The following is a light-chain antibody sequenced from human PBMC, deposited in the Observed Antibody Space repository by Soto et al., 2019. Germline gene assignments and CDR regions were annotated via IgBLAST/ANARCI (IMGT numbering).Light chain of an antibody. V-gene: IGKV1-5*01. CDR2: AAS. CDR1: QSISDW. CDR3: QQHDNSPWM. Sequence: DIQMPQSPSTLSASLGDRVTITCRASQSISDWLAWYQQKPGKAPKLLIYAASSLESGVPSRFSGSGSGTDFTLTISRLEPEDFAVYYCQQHDNSPWMFGQGTKVDIK. J-gene: IGKJ1*01.